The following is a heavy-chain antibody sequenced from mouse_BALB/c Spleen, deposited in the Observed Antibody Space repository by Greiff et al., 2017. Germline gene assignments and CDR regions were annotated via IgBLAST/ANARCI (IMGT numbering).Heavy chain of an antibody. CDR3: APIYYDYSWFAY. CDR2: INPYNDGT. J-gene: IGHJ3*01. CDR1: GYTFTSYV. Sequence: EVKLMESGPELVKPGASVKMSCKASGYTFTSYVMHWVKQKPGQGLEWIGYINPYNDGTKYNEKFKGKATLTSDKSSSTAYMELSSLTSEDSAVYYCAPIYYDYSWFAYWGQGTLVTVSA. D-gene: IGHD2-4*01. V-gene: IGHV1-14*01.